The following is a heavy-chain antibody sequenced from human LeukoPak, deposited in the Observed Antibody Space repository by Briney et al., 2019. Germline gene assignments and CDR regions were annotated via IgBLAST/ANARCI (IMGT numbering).Heavy chain of an antibody. D-gene: IGHD6-19*01. CDR1: GGSISSYY. CDR2: IYYSGST. J-gene: IGHJ4*02. V-gene: IGHV4-59*01. Sequence: SETLSLTCTVSGGSISSYYWSWIRQPPGKGLEWIGYIYYSGSTNYNPSLKSRVTISVDTSKNQFSLKLSSVTAADTAVYYCALAVTPWWVDYWGQGTLVTVSS. CDR3: ALAVTPWWVDY.